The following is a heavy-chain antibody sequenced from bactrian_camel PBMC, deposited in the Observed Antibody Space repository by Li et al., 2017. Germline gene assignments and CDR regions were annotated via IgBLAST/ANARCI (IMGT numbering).Heavy chain of an antibody. D-gene: IGHD3*01. J-gene: IGHJ4*01. Sequence: HVQLVESGGDLVQPGRSLRLSCRCSGFTTSNVYINWVRQAPGKGLEWVSTIGLDGSNARYADSVKGRFTISRDNAKNAVTLQMNNLKSEDTAQYYCASHGNVWEYKFWGQGTQVTVS. CDR3: ASHGNVWEYKF. CDR2: IGLDGSNA. CDR1: GFTTSNVY. V-gene: IGHV3S6*01.